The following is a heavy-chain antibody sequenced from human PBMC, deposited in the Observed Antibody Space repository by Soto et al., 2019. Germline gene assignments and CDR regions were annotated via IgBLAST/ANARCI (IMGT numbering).Heavy chain of an antibody. J-gene: IGHJ4*02. CDR1: GFTFSSYA. CDR3: AKAPYNIVLVPAAISSIDY. D-gene: IGHD2-2*01. V-gene: IGHV3-23*01. CDR2: ISGSGGST. Sequence: GGSLRLSCAASGFTFSSYAMSWVRQAPGKGLEWVSAISGSGGSTYYADSVKGRFTISRDNSKNTLYLQMNSLRAEDTAVYYCAKAPYNIVLVPAAISSIDYWGQGTLVTGSS.